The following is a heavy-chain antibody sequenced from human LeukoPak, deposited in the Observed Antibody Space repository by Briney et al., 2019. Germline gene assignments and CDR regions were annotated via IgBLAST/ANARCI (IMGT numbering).Heavy chain of an antibody. J-gene: IGHJ3*02. Sequence: SETLSLTCTVSGYSISSGYYWSWIRQPPGKGLEWIGYIYYSGSTNYNPSLKSRVTISVDTSKNQFSLKLSSVTAADTAVYYCARAYYYDSSGYYDAFDIWGQGTMVTVSS. CDR3: ARAYYYDSSGYYDAFDI. V-gene: IGHV4-61*01. CDR2: IYYSGST. D-gene: IGHD3-22*01. CDR1: GYSISSGYY.